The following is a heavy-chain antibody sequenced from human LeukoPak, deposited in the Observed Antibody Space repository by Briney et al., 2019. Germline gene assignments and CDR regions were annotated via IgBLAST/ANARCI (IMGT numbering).Heavy chain of an antibody. V-gene: IGHV5-51*01. D-gene: IGHD2-15*01. CDR3: ARLSDSLFDY. CDR2: IYPGDSDT. J-gene: IGHJ4*02. Sequence: GESLKISRTGSGYSFTNYWIGWVRQMPGKGLEWMGIIYPGDSDTRYSPSFHGQVTISVDKSISTAYLQWYSLKASDTAMYYCARLSDSLFDYWGQGTLVTVFS. CDR1: GYSFTNYW.